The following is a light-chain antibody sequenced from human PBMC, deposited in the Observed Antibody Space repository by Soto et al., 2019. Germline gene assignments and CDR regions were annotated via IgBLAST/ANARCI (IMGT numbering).Light chain of an antibody. CDR1: RSDVGGYNF. V-gene: IGLV2-14*03. Sequence: QSALTQPASVSGSPGQSITISCAGTRSDVGGYNFVSWYQHHPGKVPKLMIYDVSNRPSGVSNRFSGSKSGNTASLTISGLQAEDEADYYCSSYTSSSTLLFGGGTKLTVL. CDR3: SSYTSSSTLL. CDR2: DVS. J-gene: IGLJ2*01.